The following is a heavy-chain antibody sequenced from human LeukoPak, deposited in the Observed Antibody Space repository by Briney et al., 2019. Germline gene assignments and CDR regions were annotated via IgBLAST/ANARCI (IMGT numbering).Heavy chain of an antibody. CDR1: GYTFTSYG. J-gene: IGHJ3*02. V-gene: IGHV1-18*01. CDR2: ISAYNGNT. CDR3: ARARAPNDAFDI. Sequence: ASVKVSFKASGYTFTSYGISWVRQAPGQGLEWMGWISAYNGNTNYAQKLQGRVTMTTDTSTSTAYMELRSLRSDDTAVYYCARARAPNDAFDIWGQGTMVTVSS.